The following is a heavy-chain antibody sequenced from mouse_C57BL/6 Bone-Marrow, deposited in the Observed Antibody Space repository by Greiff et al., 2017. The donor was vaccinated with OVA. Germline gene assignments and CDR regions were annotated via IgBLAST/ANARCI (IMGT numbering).Heavy chain of an antibody. J-gene: IGHJ4*01. V-gene: IGHV5-4*01. CDR2: ISDGGSYT. CDR3: ARDLSSQAYYAMDY. D-gene: IGHD3-2*02. CDR1: GFTFSSYA. Sequence: VESGGGLVKPGGSLKLSCAASGFTFSSYAMSWVRQTPEKRLEWVATISDGGSYTYYPDNVKGRFTISRDNAKNNLYLQMSHLKSEDTAMYYCARDLSSQAYYAMDYWGQGTSVTVSS.